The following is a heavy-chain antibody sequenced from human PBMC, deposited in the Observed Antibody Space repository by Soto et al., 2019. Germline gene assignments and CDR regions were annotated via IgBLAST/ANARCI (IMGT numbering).Heavy chain of an antibody. Sequence: SQTLSLTCAISGDSVSSNSAAWNWISQSPSRGLEWLGRTYYRSKWYNDYAVSVKSRITINPDTSKNQFSLQLNSVTPDDTAVYYCASERGGSSWPLLLMYNWFDPWGQGTLVTVSS. CDR1: GDSVSSNSAA. CDR3: ASERGGSSWPLLLMYNWFDP. V-gene: IGHV6-1*01. D-gene: IGHD6-13*01. J-gene: IGHJ5*02. CDR2: TYYRSKWYN.